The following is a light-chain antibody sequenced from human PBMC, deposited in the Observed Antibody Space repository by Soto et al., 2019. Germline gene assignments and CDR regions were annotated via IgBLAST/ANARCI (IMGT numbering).Light chain of an antibody. J-gene: IGKJ5*01. Sequence: DIHMTQSPSTLSASLGDIVTITCRASQSISSWLAWYQQKPGKAPKLLIYDASSLESGVPSRFSGSGSGTDFTLTISSLQPEDFATYYCQQFNNYSTFGQGTRLEIK. CDR1: QSISSW. V-gene: IGKV1-5*01. CDR2: DAS. CDR3: QQFNNYST.